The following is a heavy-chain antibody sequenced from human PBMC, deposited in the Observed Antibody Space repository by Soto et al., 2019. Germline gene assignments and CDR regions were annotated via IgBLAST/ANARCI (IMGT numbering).Heavy chain of an antibody. CDR1: GFTSSSYW. J-gene: IGHJ6*02. Sequence: EVQLVESGGGLVQPGGSLRLSCAASGFTSSSYWMIWVRQAPGKGLEWVGNIKQDGSEKYYVDFVKGRFTISRDNAKNSLYLQLNSLIVEDPAVYYFAIFYGMDVWGQGTTVIVSS. V-gene: IGHV3-7*01. CDR2: IKQDGSEK. CDR3: AIFYGMDV.